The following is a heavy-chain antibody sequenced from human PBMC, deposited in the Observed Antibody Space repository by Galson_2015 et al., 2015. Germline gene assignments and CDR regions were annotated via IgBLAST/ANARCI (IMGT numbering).Heavy chain of an antibody. J-gene: IGHJ4*02. D-gene: IGHD5-12*01. CDR1: GYSLRPSGVG. V-gene: IGHV2-5*02. CDR2: VYWDNDK. CDR3: ARKPSFRVASVFDF. Sequence: LVNPTQALMLPCTFSGYSLRPSGVGVGWIRQHPGKARAWLALVYWDNDKRYSPSLKTRLTITKDTANNQMVLTMANMDPEDTGAYYCARKPSFRVASVFDFWGQGTLVTASS.